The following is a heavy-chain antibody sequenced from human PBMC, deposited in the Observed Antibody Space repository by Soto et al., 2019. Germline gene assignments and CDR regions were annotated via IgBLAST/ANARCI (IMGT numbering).Heavy chain of an antibody. V-gene: IGHV1-18*04. CDR1: GYTFTSYG. D-gene: IGHD2-21*01. CDR3: ARDYSQPLYYYGMYV. J-gene: IGHJ6*04. Sequence: ASVKVSCKASGYTFTSYGISWVRQAPGQGLEWMGWISAYNGNTNYAQKLQGRVTMTTDTSTSTAYMELRSLRSDDTAVYYCARDYSQPLYYYGMYVWGKGPRSPSP. CDR2: ISAYNGNT.